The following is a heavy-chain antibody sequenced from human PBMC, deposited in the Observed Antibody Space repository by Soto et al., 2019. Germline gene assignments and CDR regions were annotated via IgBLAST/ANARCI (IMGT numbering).Heavy chain of an antibody. CDR1: GFTFSSYA. Sequence: EVQLLESGGDLVQPGGSLRLSCAASGFTFSSYAMTWVRQAPGKGLEWVSSISGSSGTYYADSVKGRFTISRDNSKNTLYLQMSSLRADDTAVYYCAKDQKWELPHFFDSWGQGTLVTDSS. V-gene: IGHV3-23*01. D-gene: IGHD1-26*01. J-gene: IGHJ4*02. CDR2: ISGSSGT. CDR3: AKDQKWELPHFFDS.